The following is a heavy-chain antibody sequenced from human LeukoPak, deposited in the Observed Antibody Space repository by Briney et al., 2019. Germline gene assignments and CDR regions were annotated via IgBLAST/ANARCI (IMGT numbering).Heavy chain of an antibody. Sequence: GGSLRLSCAASGFTFSSYAMSWVRQAPGKGLEWVSAISGSGGSTYYADSVKGRFTISRDNSKNTLYLQMNSLRAEDTAVYYCAKGNLKDDFWSGYFYYFDYWGQGTLVTVSS. V-gene: IGHV3-23*01. CDR2: ISGSGGST. J-gene: IGHJ4*02. CDR3: AKGNLKDDFWSGYFYYFDY. D-gene: IGHD3-3*01. CDR1: GFTFSSYA.